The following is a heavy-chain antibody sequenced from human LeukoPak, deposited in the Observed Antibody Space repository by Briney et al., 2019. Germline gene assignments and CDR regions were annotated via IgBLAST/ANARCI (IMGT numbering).Heavy chain of an antibody. CDR3: AKDALASVAGNPLFDY. Sequence: QPGGSLRPSCAASGFTFSIYGMDWVRQAPGKGLEWVAVISYDGSNKYYADSVKGRFTISRANSKNTLYLQMNSLRAEDTAVYYCAKDALASVAGNPLFDYWDQGTLVTVSS. V-gene: IGHV3-30*18. D-gene: IGHD6-19*01. J-gene: IGHJ4*02. CDR1: GFTFSIYG. CDR2: ISYDGSNK.